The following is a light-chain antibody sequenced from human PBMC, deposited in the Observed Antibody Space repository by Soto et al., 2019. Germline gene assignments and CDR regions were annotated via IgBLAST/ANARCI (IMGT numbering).Light chain of an antibody. V-gene: IGLV2-14*01. J-gene: IGLJ2*01. CDR2: EVS. CDR3: SSYTSSSTLV. CDR1: GSDVGGYNY. Sequence: QSALTQPASVSGSPGQSITISCTGTGSDVGGYNYVSWYQQHPGKAPKLMIYEVSNRPSGVSNRFSGSKSGNTASLTISGLQAEDEADYDCSSYTSSSTLVFGGGTKLTVL.